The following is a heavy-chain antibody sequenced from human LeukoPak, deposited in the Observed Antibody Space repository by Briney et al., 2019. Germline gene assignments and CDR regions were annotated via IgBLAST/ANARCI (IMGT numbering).Heavy chain of an antibody. D-gene: IGHD3-10*01. V-gene: IGHV4-59*01. J-gene: IGHJ5*02. CDR3: ARVDYYGSGSYYNGHP. CDR1: GGSISSYY. Sequence: SETLSLTCTVSGGSISSYYWSWIRQPPGKGLEWIGYIYYSGSTNYNPSLKSRVTISVDTSKNQFSLKLSSVTAADTAVYYCARVDYYGSGSYYNGHPWGQGTLVTVSS. CDR2: IYYSGST.